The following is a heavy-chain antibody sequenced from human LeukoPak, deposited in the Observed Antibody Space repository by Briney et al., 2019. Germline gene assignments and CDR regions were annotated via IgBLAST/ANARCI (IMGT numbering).Heavy chain of an antibody. Sequence: GASVKVPCKASGGTFSSYAISWVRQAPGQGLEWMGGIIPIFGTANYAQKFQGRVTITTDESTSTAYMELSSLRSEDTAVYYCARVVGYCSSTSCYAKDYYYYMDVWGKGTTVTVSS. V-gene: IGHV1-69*05. CDR3: ARVVGYCSSTSCYAKDYYYYMDV. J-gene: IGHJ6*03. D-gene: IGHD2-2*03. CDR2: IIPIFGTA. CDR1: GGTFSSYA.